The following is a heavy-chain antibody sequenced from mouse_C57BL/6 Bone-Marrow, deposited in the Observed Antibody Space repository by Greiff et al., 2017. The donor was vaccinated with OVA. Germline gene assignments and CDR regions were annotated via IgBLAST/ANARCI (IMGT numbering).Heavy chain of an antibody. CDR2: IYPGDGDT. Sequence: QVQLQQSGAELVKPGASVKISCKASGYAFSSYWMNWVKQRPGKGLEWIGQIYPGDGDTNYNGKFKGKATLTADKSSSTAYMQLSSLTSEYSAVYFCAREDSSYWDFDVWGTETTGTASS. D-gene: IGHD1-1*01. CDR3: AREDSSYWDFDV. CDR1: GYAFSSYW. J-gene: IGHJ1*03. V-gene: IGHV1-80*01.